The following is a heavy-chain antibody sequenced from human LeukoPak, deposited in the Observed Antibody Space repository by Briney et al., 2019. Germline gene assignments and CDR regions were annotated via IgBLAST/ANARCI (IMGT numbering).Heavy chain of an antibody. CDR1: GGSISSSSYY. V-gene: IGHV4-39*07. CDR2: INHSGST. D-gene: IGHD5-18*01. CDR3: ARRKVGYSYGQGLVYAFDI. Sequence: SETLSLTCTVSGGSISSSSYYWGWIRQPPGKGLEWIGEINHSGSTNYNPSLKSRVTISVDTSKNQFSLKLSSVTAADTAVYYCARRKVGYSYGQGLVYAFDIWGQGTMVTVSS. J-gene: IGHJ3*02.